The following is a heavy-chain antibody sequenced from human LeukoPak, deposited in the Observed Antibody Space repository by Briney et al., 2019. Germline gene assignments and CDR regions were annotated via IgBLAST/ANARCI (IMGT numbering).Heavy chain of an antibody. V-gene: IGHV4-59*01. D-gene: IGHD5-18*01. CDR1: GGSFSTSY. J-gene: IGHJ6*02. Sequence: SETLSLTCTVSGGSFSTSYWSWIRQFPGNGLEWIGYIYYTGSTNYNPSLQSRATISVDTSKNQFSLKLSSVTVADTAVYYCARGERGYSYGKGGYYYGMDVWGQGTTVTVYS. CDR2: IYYTGST. CDR3: ARGERGYSYGKGGYYYGMDV.